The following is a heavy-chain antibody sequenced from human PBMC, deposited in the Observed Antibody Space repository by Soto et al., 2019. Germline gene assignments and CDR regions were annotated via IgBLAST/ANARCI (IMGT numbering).Heavy chain of an antibody. CDR1: GDPISSGDYY. D-gene: IGHD7-27*01. CDR2: IYYSGTT. J-gene: IGHJ3*02. Sequence: QVQLQESGPGLVKPSQTLSLTCTVSGDPISSGDYYWSWIRQPPGKGLEWIGYIYYSGTTYYNPSLKSRVTMSVGTSKNQFSLKLSSVTAADTAVYYCARAPYRGANSRVALDMWGQVTMFTVSS. V-gene: IGHV4-30-4*01. CDR3: ARAPYRGANSRVALDM.